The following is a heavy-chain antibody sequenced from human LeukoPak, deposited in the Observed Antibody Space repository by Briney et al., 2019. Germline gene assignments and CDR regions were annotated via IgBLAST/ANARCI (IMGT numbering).Heavy chain of an antibody. Sequence: GASVKVSCKASGYTFTSYYIHWVRQAPGQGLEWMGIINPSGGGTSYAQKFQGRVTMTRDMSTSTVYMEVSSLRSEDTAVYYCAKERTPSVDIVSTGRLGYYFDYWGQGTLVTVSS. J-gene: IGHJ4*02. D-gene: IGHD5/OR15-5a*01. CDR2: INPSGGGT. CDR3: AKERTPSVDIVSTGRLGYYFDY. V-gene: IGHV1-46*01. CDR1: GYTFTSYY.